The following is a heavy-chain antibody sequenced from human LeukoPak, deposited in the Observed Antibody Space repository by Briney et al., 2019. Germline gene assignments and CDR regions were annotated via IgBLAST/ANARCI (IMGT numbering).Heavy chain of an antibody. CDR2: INAGNGNT. V-gene: IGHV1-3*01. CDR1: GYTFTSYA. CDR3: ASAMNYCGGDCYYYYYGMDV. Sequence: ASVKVSCKASGYTFTSYAMHWVRQAPGQRLEWMGWINAGNGNTKYSQKFQGRVTITRDTSAGTAYMELSSLRSEDTAVYYCASAMNYCGGDCYYYYYGMDVWGQGTTVTVSS. J-gene: IGHJ6*02. D-gene: IGHD2-21*02.